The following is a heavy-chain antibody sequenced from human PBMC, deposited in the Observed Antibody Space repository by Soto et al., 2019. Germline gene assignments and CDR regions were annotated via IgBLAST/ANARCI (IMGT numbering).Heavy chain of an antibody. CDR2: INPATGAA. J-gene: IGHJ3*02. CDR3: ARGGGVGVAGSAAFDM. CDR1: GYPVTAYY. Sequence: QLHLVQSGAVVKKPGASVTVSCSASGYPVTAYYMHWVRQAPGRGLEWMGGINPATGAAKYTQTFPGRVPLTRDTSTSTVFLELGGLTSWDTGVFYLARGGGVGVAGSAAFDMWGQGTLVTVSS. V-gene: IGHV1-2*02. D-gene: IGHD3-3*01.